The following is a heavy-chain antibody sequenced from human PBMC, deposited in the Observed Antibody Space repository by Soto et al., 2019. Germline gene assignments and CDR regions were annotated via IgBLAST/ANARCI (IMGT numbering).Heavy chain of an antibody. D-gene: IGHD1-1*01. CDR2: IYFSGTT. Sequence: QVQLQESGPGLVKPSQTLSLTCTVSGGSINGGDYYWSWISQPPGKALEWIGYIYFSGTTYYNPSLQSRVTLSRDTSKKQFSLKLSSVTAADTAMYYCTRDPTRATPAVGYWGQGTLVTVSS. CDR1: GGSINGGDYY. CDR3: TRDPTRATPAVGY. V-gene: IGHV4-30-4*01. J-gene: IGHJ4*02.